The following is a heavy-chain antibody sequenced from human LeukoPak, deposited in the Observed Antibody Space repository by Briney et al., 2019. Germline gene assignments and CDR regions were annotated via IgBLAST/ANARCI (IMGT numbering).Heavy chain of an antibody. V-gene: IGHV3-30-3*01. J-gene: IGHJ6*02. CDR1: GFTFSSYA. Sequence: GGSLRLSCAASGFTFSSYAMHWVRQAPGKGLEWVAVISYDGSNKYYADSVKGRFTISRDNSKNTLYLQMNSLRAEDTAVYYCARGEYSSSFGMDVWGQGTTVXXXS. CDR3: ARGEYSSSFGMDV. D-gene: IGHD6-6*01. CDR2: ISYDGSNK.